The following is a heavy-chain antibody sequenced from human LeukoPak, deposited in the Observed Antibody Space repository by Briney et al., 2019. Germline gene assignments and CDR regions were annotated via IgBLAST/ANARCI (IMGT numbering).Heavy chain of an antibody. D-gene: IGHD6-25*01. CDR3: ARGLDSSGDY. CDR1: GGSFSGYY. V-gene: IGHV4-34*01. Sequence: PSETLSLTCAVYGGSFSGYYWSWIRQLPGKGLEWIGEINNHGSTNYNPSLKSRVTISVDAYRNQFSLKLTSVTAADTAVFYCARGLDSSGDYWGQGTLVT. CDR2: INNHGST. J-gene: IGHJ4*02.